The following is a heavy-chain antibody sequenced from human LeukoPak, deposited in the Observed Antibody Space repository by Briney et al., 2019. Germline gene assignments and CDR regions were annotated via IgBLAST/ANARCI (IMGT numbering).Heavy chain of an antibody. CDR1: GFTFSIYS. CDR2: ISSSSSYI. V-gene: IGHV3-21*01. CDR3: ASSSGTDIDFDY. J-gene: IGHJ4*02. D-gene: IGHD3-10*01. Sequence: GGSLRLSCAASGFTFSIYSMNWVRQAPGKGREWVSSISSSSSYIYYADSVKGRFTISRDNAKNSLYLQMNSLRAEDTAVYYCASSSGTDIDFDYWGQGTLVTVSS.